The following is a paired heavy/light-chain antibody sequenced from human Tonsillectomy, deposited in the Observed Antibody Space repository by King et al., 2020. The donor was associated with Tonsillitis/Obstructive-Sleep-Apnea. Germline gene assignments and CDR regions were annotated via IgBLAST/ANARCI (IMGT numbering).Heavy chain of an antibody. CDR3: AKDGNVWGNNHHFDY. D-gene: IGHD7-27*01. CDR1: RFTFSSYA. CDR2: ISGSGGST. Sequence: EVYLLESGGGLVQPGGSLRLSCAASRFTFSSYAMNWVRQAPGKGLEWVSGISGSGGSTYYADSVKGRFTISRDNSKNTLFLQINSLRAEDTAVYYCAKDGNVWGNNHHFDYWGQGTLVTVSS. J-gene: IGHJ4*02. V-gene: IGHV3-23*01.
Light chain of an antibody. CDR1: QNIRNW. J-gene: IGKJ1*01. CDR3: QQYNTYWT. Sequence: DIQMTQSPSTLSASVGDRVTITCRASQNIRNWLAWYQQKPGKAPKALIFDASRLESGVPLRFSGSGSGTEFTLTISSLQPDDFATYYCQQYNTYWTFGQGTKVEIK. V-gene: IGKV1-5*01. CDR2: DAS.